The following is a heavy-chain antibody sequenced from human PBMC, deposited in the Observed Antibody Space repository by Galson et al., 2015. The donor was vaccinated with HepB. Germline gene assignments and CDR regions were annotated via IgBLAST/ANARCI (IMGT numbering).Heavy chain of an antibody. CDR3: ASEYYSVSGSTRNFDP. Sequence: SVKVSCKASGYTFTDYYMHWVRQAPGQGLEWMGRINPNSGGTNYALKFQGSVTMTRDTSISTAYLEVTRLRFEDTAVYYCASEYYSVSGSTRNFDPWGQGTLVTVSS. V-gene: IGHV1-2*06. D-gene: IGHD3-10*01. J-gene: IGHJ5*02. CDR2: INPNSGGT. CDR1: GYTFTDYY.